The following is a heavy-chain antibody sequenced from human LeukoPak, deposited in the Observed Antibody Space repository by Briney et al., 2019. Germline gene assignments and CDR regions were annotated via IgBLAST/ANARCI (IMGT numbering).Heavy chain of an antibody. D-gene: IGHD5-24*01. CDR1: GFNFNDYS. CDR2: ITVSSSYI. CDR3: ARESSGWLQLFDY. Sequence: GGSLRLSCAASGFNFNDYSMNWVRQAPGKGLEWVSSITVSSSYIYYADSVKGRFTISRDSAKNSVYLQMNGLRAEDTAVYYCARESSGWLQLFDYWGQGTLVTVSS. V-gene: IGHV3-21*01. J-gene: IGHJ4*02.